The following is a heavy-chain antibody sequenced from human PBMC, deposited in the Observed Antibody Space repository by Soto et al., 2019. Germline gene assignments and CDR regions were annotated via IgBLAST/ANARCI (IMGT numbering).Heavy chain of an antibody. CDR1: GYSISSGCF. J-gene: IGHJ4*02. Sequence: XATLSLTCAVSGYSISSGCFWCWIRHPPGKGLEWIANMYHDGNTHYNPSLKSRVTMSVDTSKNQFSLKLNSVTAADTAVYYCARESYSGYHSYDYWGQGILVTVSS. CDR2: MYHDGNT. CDR3: ARESYSGYHSYDY. V-gene: IGHV4-38-2*02. D-gene: IGHD5-12*01.